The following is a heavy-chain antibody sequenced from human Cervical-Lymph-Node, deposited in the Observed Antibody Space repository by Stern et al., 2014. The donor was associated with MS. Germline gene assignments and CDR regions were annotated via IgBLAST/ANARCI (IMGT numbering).Heavy chain of an antibody. J-gene: IGHJ5*02. CDR1: GFTFSSYW. V-gene: IGHV3-7*01. Sequence: VQLVESGGGLVQPGGSLRLSCAASGFTFSSYWMNWVRQAPGKGLEWVANIKEDGSETYYVDSVKGRFTIVRDNTTNNLYPPMNSLRAEDKAVYYCARGSDTWGQGTLVTVSS. CDR2: IKEDGSET. CDR3: ARGSDT. D-gene: IGHD2-15*01.